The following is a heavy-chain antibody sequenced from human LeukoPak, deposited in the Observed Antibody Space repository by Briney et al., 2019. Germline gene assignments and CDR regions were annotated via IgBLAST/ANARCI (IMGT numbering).Heavy chain of an antibody. CDR3: ARDRRYNWNDVGDY. CDR2: INPNSGGT. V-gene: IGHV1-2*02. CDR1: GYTFTGYY. D-gene: IGHD1-1*01. J-gene: IGHJ4*02. Sequence: ASVKVSCKASGYTFTGYYMHWVRQAPGQGLEWMGWINPNSGGTNYAQKFRGGVTMTRDTSISTAYMELSRLRSDDTAVYYCARDRRYNWNDVGDYWGQGTLVTVSS.